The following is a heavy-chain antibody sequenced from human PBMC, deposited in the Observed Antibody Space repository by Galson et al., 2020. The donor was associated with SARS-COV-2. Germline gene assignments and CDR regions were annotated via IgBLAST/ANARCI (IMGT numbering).Heavy chain of an antibody. CDR3: AKEGPYGSGSRSGMDV. Sequence: GASLNISCAASGFTFSSYGMHWLRQAPGKRLEWAAVISYDGSNKYYADSVKRRFTITRDNSKNTLHLQMNSMRADDTAGYYCAKEGPYGSGSRSGMDVWVQGTTVTDSS. V-gene: IGHV3-30*18. CDR2: ISYDGSNK. J-gene: IGHJ6*02. D-gene: IGHD3-10*01. CDR1: GFTFSSYG.